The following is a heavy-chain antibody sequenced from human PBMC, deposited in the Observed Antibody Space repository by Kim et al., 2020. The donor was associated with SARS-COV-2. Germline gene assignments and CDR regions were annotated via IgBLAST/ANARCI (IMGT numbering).Heavy chain of an antibody. CDR1: GGSISSSSYY. D-gene: IGHD6-6*01. CDR2: IYYSGST. J-gene: IGHJ4*02. V-gene: IGHV4-39*01. Sequence: SETLSLTCTVSGGSISSSSYYWGWIRQPPGKGLEWIGSIYYSGSTYYNPSLKSRVTISVDTSKNQFSLKLSSVTAADTAVYYCARLSWGSSDPDYWGQGTLVTVSS. CDR3: ARLSWGSSDPDY.